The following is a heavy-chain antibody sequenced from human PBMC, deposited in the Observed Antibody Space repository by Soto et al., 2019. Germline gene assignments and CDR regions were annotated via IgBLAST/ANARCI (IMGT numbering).Heavy chain of an antibody. CDR1: GFTVSSNY. Sequence: GGSLRLSCAASGFTVSSNYMSWVRQAPGKGLEWVSVIYSGGSTYYADSVKGRFTISRDNSKNTLYLQMNSLIAEDTAVYYCLSATLSIASRCDAFDIWGQGTMVTVSS. J-gene: IGHJ3*02. V-gene: IGHV3-66*01. CDR3: LSATLSIASRCDAFDI. CDR2: IYSGGST. D-gene: IGHD6-6*01.